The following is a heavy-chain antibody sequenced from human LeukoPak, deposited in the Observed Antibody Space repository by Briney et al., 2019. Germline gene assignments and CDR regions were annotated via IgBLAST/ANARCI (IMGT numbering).Heavy chain of an antibody. J-gene: IGHJ5*02. CDR2: INHSGST. Sequence: KSSETLSLTCAVYGGSFSGYYWSWIRQPPGKGLEWIGEINHSGSTNYNPSLKSRVTISVDTSKNQFSLKLSSVTAADTAVYYCARRLVTNWFDPWGQGTLVTVSS. CDR3: ARRLVTNWFDP. V-gene: IGHV4-34*01. CDR1: GGSFSGYY. D-gene: IGHD3-9*01.